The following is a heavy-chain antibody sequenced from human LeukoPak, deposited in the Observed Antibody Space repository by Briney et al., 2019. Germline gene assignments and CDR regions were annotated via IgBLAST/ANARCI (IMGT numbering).Heavy chain of an antibody. CDR1: GSRFTSYW. D-gene: IGHD6-13*01. CDR2: IYPGDSDT. Sequence: GESLKISCKGSGSRFTSYWIGWVRQMPGKGLEWMGIIYPGDSDTRYSPSFQGQVTISADKSISTAYLQWSSLKASDTAMYYCARQVSSSWGYYYYGMDVWGQGTTVTVSS. J-gene: IGHJ6*02. V-gene: IGHV5-51*01. CDR3: ARQVSSSWGYYYYGMDV.